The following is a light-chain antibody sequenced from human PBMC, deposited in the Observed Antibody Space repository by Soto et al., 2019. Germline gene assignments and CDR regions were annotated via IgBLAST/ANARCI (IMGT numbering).Light chain of an antibody. CDR3: QQYGSSPPT. Sequence: EIVLTQSPGTLSLSPGERATLSCRASQSVSTNYLAWYQRKPGQAPRLLIYGASSRATDIPARFSGSGSGTDFTLTITRLRPEDCAVYYCQQYGSSPPTFGQGTKVEIK. J-gene: IGKJ1*01. V-gene: IGKV3-20*01. CDR2: GAS. CDR1: QSVSTNY.